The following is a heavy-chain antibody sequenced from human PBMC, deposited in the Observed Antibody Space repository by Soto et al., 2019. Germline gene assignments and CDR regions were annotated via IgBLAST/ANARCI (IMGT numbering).Heavy chain of an antibody. CDR3: QSYCSGGTCYRTNAFDI. CDR1: GVTFSSYA. J-gene: IGHJ3*02. D-gene: IGHD2-15*01. CDR2: ISGSGGST. V-gene: IGHV3-23*01. Sequence: GGSLRLSCAASGVTFSSYAMSWVRQAPGKGLEWVSAISGSGGSTHYADSVKGRFTISRDNSKNTLYLQMNSLRAEDTAVYYCQSYCSGGTCYRTNAFDIWGQGTMVTVSS.